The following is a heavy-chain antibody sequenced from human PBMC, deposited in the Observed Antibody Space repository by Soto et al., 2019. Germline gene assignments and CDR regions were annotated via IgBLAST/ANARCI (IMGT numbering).Heavy chain of an antibody. CDR2: INHSGST. J-gene: IGHJ3*02. CDR3: ARGSVVVVAATLFAFDI. V-gene: IGHV4-34*01. Sequence: PSETLSLTCAVYGGSFSGYYWSWIRQPPGKGLEWIGEINHSGSTNYNPSLKSRVTISVDTSKNQFSLKLSSVTAADTAVYYCARGSVVVVAATLFAFDIWGQGTMVTVSS. D-gene: IGHD2-15*01. CDR1: GGSFSGYY.